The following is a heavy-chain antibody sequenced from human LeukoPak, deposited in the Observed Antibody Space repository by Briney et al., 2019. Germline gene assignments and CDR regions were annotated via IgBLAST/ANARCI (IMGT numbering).Heavy chain of an antibody. D-gene: IGHD6-25*01. CDR2: INPNSGGT. CDR1: GYTFTGYY. Sequence: ASVKVSCKASGYTFTGYYMHWVRQAPGQGLEWMGWINPNSGGTNYAQKFQGRVTMTRDTSISTAYMELSRLRSDDTAVYYCARDNTSASWFDPWGQGTLVTVSS. V-gene: IGHV1-2*02. J-gene: IGHJ5*02. CDR3: ARDNTSASWFDP.